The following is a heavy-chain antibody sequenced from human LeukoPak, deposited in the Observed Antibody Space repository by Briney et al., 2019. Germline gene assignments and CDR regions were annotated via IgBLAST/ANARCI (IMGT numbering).Heavy chain of an antibody. Sequence: PGGSLRLSCSASGSTFSSYAMHWVRQAPGKGLEYVSAISGNGGSTFYADSVKGTFTISRDNSKNTLYLQMSSLRAEDTAVYYCVKASLMMTTVTTPYYWGQGTLVTVSS. CDR2: ISGNGGST. D-gene: IGHD4-17*01. J-gene: IGHJ4*02. V-gene: IGHV3-64D*06. CDR1: GSTFSSYA. CDR3: VKASLMMTTVTTPYY.